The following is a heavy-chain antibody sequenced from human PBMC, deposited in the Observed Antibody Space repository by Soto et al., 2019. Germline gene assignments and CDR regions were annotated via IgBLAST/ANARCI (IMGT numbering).Heavy chain of an antibody. CDR3: ARRGCSGGSCSYYFDY. V-gene: IGHV3-66*01. CDR2: IYSGGST. J-gene: IGHJ4*02. Sequence: EVQLVESGGGLVQPGGSLRLSCAASGFTFSSYDMHWVRQATGKGLEWVSVIYSGGSTYYADSVKGRFTISRDNSKNTLYLQMNSLRAEDTAVYYCARRGCSGGSCSYYFDYWGQGTLVTVSS. CDR1: GFTFSSYD. D-gene: IGHD2-15*01.